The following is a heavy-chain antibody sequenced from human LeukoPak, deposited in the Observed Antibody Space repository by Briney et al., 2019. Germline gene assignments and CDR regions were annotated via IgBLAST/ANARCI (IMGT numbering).Heavy chain of an antibody. CDR2: INPNSGGT. V-gene: IGHV1-2*02. CDR1: GYTFTGYY. CDR3: ARFRRGYSGYDPWFDP. J-gene: IGHJ5*02. D-gene: IGHD5-12*01. Sequence: GASVKVSCKASGYTFTGYYMHWVRQAPGQGLEWMGWINPNSGGTNYAQKFQGRVTMTRDTSISTAYMELSRLRSDDTAVYYCARFRRGYSGYDPWFDPWGQGTLVTVSS.